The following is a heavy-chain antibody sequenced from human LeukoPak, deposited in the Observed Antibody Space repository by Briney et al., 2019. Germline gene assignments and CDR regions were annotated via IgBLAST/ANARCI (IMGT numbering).Heavy chain of an antibody. CDR1: GFTFDDYA. D-gene: IGHD3-10*01. CDR3: AGGYYSDY. V-gene: IGHV3-9*01. Sequence: GGSLRLSCAASGFTFDDYAMHWVRQAPGKGLEWVSGISWNSGSIGYADSVKGRFTISRDNAKNSLYLQMNSLRVEDTAAYYCAGGYYSDYWGLGTLVTVSS. CDR2: ISWNSGSI. J-gene: IGHJ4*02.